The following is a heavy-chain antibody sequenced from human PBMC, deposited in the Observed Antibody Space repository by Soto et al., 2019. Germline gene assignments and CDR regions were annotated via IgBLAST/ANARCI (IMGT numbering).Heavy chain of an antibody. CDR1: GFTFSSYA. CDR2: IHGSAGGA. D-gene: IGHD2-21*02. V-gene: IGHV3-23*01. Sequence: GGSLRLSCAASGFTFSSYAMTWVRQAPGEGLEWVSSIHGSAGGAYYSDSVKGRFTVSRADSQKTLFLQMTSLRVDDTAIYYCAKDAVSANGEWDWFDPWGQGILVTVSS. CDR3: AKDAVSANGEWDWFDP. J-gene: IGHJ5*02.